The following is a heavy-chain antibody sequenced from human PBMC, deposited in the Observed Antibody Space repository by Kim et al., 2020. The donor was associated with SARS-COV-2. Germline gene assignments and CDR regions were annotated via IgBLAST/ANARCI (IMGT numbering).Heavy chain of an antibody. Sequence: ASVKVSCKASGYTFTSYGISWVRQAPGQGLEWMGWISAYNGNTNYAQKLQGRVTMTTDTSTSTAYMELRSLRSDDTAVYYCARDRTGLGYNWFDPWGQATLVTVSS. CDR2: ISAYNGNT. J-gene: IGHJ5*02. V-gene: IGHV1-18*01. CDR3: ARDRTGLGYNWFDP. D-gene: IGHD6-19*01. CDR1: GYTFTSYG.